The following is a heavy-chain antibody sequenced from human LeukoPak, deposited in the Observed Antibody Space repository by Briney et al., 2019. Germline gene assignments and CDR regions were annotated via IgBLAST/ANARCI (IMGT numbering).Heavy chain of an antibody. D-gene: IGHD2-2*01. CDR1: GFTFSDYY. J-gene: IGHJ5*02. V-gene: IGHV3-11*04. CDR3: ARERRGYCSSTSCSWFDP. Sequence: AGGSLRLSCAASGFTFSDYYMSWIRQAPGKGLEWVSYISSSGSTIYYADSVKGRFTISRDNAKKSLYLQMNSLRAEDTAVYYCARERRGYCSSTSCSWFDPWGQGTLVTVSS. CDR2: ISSSGSTI.